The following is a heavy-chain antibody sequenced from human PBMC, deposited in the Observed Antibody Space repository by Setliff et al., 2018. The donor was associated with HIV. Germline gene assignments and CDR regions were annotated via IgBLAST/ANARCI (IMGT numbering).Heavy chain of an antibody. V-gene: IGHV3-13*01. Sequence: GGSLRLSCAASGFTFSSYDMHWVRQATGKGLEWVSAIGTIDDTYYSDSVKGRFTISRDNAKNSLYLQMNSLRAEDTAVYYCALLWPFDYWGQGALVTVSS. CDR3: ALLWPFDY. J-gene: IGHJ4*02. CDR2: IGTIDDT. D-gene: IGHD3-10*01. CDR1: GFTFSSYD.